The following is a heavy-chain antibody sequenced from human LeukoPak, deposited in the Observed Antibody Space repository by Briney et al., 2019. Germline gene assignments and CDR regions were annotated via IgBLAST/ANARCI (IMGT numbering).Heavy chain of an antibody. V-gene: IGHV4-30-2*01. J-gene: IGHJ2*01. Sequence: SQTLSLTCTVSGGSISSGGYYWSWIRQPPGKGLEWIGYIYHSGSTYYNPSLKSRVTISVDTSKNQFSLKLSSVTAADTVVYYCASISGSWYEYWYFDLWGRGTLVTVSS. CDR1: GGSISSGGYY. D-gene: IGHD6-13*01. CDR2: IYHSGST. CDR3: ASISGSWYEYWYFDL.